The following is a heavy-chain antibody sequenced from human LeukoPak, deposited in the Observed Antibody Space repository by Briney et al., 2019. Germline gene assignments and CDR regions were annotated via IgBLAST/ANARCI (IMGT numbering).Heavy chain of an antibody. V-gene: IGHV3-30*02. D-gene: IGHD2-2*01. CDR1: GFTFSYYG. CDR3: AKIEGKYQLANIPDS. CDR2: IRYDGSNE. J-gene: IGHJ4*02. Sequence: PGGSLRLSCVASGFTFSYYGMHWVRQAPGKGLEWVAFIRYDGSNEYYAESVKGRFTIFRDNSKNTLYLQMNSLRFEDTAAYYCAKIEGKYQLANIPDSWGQGTLVTVSS.